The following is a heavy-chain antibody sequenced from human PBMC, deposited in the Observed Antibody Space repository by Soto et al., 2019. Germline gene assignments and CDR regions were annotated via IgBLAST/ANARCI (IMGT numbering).Heavy chain of an antibody. V-gene: IGHV1-69*02. D-gene: IGHD3-22*01. Sequence: QVQLVQSGAEVKKPGSSVKVSCKASGGTISSYTISWVRQAPGQGLEWMGRIIPILGIANYAQKFQGRVTITADKSTSTAYMELSSLRSEDTAVYYCARVRYYASSGYYQHDYWGQGTLVTVSS. J-gene: IGHJ4*02. CDR3: ARVRYYASSGYYQHDY. CDR2: IIPILGIA. CDR1: GGTISSYT.